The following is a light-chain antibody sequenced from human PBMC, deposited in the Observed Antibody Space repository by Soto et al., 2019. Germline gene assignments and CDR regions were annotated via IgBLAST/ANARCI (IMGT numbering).Light chain of an antibody. V-gene: IGLV2-8*01. CDR3: SSYAGSNNYV. Sequence: QSALTQPPSASGSPGQSVTISCTGTSSDVGGYNSVSWYQHHPGKAPKLMIYEVSKRPSGFPDRFSGSKSANTASLTVSGLQAEDEADYYCSSYAGSNNYVFGTGTKLTVL. J-gene: IGLJ1*01. CDR1: SSDVGGYNS. CDR2: EVS.